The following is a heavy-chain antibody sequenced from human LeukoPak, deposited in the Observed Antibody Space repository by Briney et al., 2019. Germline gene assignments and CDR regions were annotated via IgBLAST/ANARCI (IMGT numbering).Heavy chain of an antibody. V-gene: IGHV3-23*01. Sequence: GGSLRLSCAASGFTFSSYAMTWVRQAPGKGLEWVSGISGSADRSNYADSVKGRFTISRDNSRNTLFLQMNSLTAEDTALYYCASFPRGDLGLIILDYWGQGTLVTVSS. CDR2: ISGSADRS. D-gene: IGHD2-21*01. CDR1: GFTFSSYA. CDR3: ASFPRGDLGLIILDY. J-gene: IGHJ4*02.